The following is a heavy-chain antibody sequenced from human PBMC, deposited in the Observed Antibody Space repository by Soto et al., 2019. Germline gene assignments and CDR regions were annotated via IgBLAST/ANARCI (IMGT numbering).Heavy chain of an antibody. Sequence: GASVKVSCKASGYTFTSYRISWVRQAPGQGLEWMGWISAYNGNTNYAQKLQGRVTMTTDTSTSTAYMGLRSLRSDDTAVYYCAITAAGTHYFYFDYWDQGTLVTV. J-gene: IGHJ4*02. CDR1: GYTFTSYR. CDR3: AITAAGTHYFYFDY. CDR2: ISAYNGNT. D-gene: IGHD6-13*01. V-gene: IGHV1-18*01.